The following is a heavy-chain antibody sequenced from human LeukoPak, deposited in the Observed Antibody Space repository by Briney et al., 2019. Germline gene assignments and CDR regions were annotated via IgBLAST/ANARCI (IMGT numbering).Heavy chain of an antibody. V-gene: IGHV1-3*02. CDR2: SNAGNGNT. CDR1: GYTFTSYA. D-gene: IGHD3-22*01. J-gene: IGHJ3*02. Sequence: PRASVKVSCKASGYTFTSYAMHWVRQAPGQRLEWMGWSNAGNGNTKYSQEFQGRVTVTTDTSTSTAYMELRSLRSDDTAVYYCARVYYDSSTDAFDIWGQGTMVTVSS. CDR3: ARVYYDSSTDAFDI.